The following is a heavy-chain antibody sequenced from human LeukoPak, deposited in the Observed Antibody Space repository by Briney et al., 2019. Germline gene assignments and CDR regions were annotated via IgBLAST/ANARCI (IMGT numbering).Heavy chain of an antibody. J-gene: IGHJ4*02. CDR1: GFIFSSYS. CDR2: ISSSSSYI. CDR3: ARTKERQQYYYDSSGYVNY. Sequence: PGGSLRLSCVASGFIFSSYSMNWVRQAPGKGLEWVSSISSSSSYIYYADSVKGRFTISRDNAKNSLYLQMNSLRAEDTAVYYCARTKERQQYYYDSSGYVNYWGQGTLVTVSS. V-gene: IGHV3-21*01. D-gene: IGHD3-22*01.